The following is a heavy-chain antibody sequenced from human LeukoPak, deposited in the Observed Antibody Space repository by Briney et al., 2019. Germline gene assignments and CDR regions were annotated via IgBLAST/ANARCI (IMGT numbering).Heavy chain of an antibody. J-gene: IGHJ4*02. D-gene: IGHD5-12*01. Sequence: SETLSLTCAVYGGSFSGYYWSWIRQPPGKGLEWIGEINHSGSTNYNPSLKSRVTISVDTSKNQFSLKLSSVTAADTAVYYCARERRQRGSSGYDPHTYYFDYWGQGTLVTVSS. CDR1: GGSFSGYY. CDR3: ARERRQRGSSGYDPHTYYFDY. CDR2: INHSGST. V-gene: IGHV4-34*01.